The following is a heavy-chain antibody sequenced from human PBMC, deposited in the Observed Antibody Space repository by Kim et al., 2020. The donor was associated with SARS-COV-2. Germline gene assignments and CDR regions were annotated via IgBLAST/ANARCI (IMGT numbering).Heavy chain of an antibody. V-gene: IGHV3-30*18. CDR2: ISNDGSNT. CDR3: AKDQEAARPYYYSGMDV. Sequence: GGSLRLSCAASGFTFSSYGMRWVRQAPGKGLEWVAVISNDGSNTYYADSVKGRFTISRDNAKNTLYLQMNSLRAEYTAVYYCAKDQEAARPYYYSGMDVWGQGTPVTVSS. J-gene: IGHJ6*02. CDR1: GFTFSSYG. D-gene: IGHD6-6*01.